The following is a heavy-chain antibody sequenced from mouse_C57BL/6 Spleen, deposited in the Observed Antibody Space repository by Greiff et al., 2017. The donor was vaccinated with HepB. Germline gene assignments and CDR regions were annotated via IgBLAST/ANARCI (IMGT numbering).Heavy chain of an antibody. CDR1: GFSLTSYG. V-gene: IGHV2-2*01. CDR3: ARGGTGNYAMDY. D-gene: IGHD4-1*01. J-gene: IGHJ4*01. Sequence: VKVEESGPGLVQPSQSLSITCTVSGFSLTSYGVHWVRQSPGKGLEWLGVIWSGGSTDYNAAFISRLSISKDNSKSQVFFKMNSLQADDTAIYYCARGGTGNYAMDYWGQGTSVTVSS. CDR2: IWSGGST.